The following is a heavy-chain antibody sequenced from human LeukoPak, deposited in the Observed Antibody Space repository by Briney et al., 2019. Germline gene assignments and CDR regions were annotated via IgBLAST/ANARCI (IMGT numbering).Heavy chain of an antibody. J-gene: IGHJ6*02. Sequence: GGSLRLSCAASGFTFTHSWMSWVRQAPGKGLEWVSVIYSGGSTYYADSVKGRFTISRHNSRNTLYLQMNSLRAEDTAVYYCAREGSGSTEDYCYYYGMDVWGQGTTVTVSS. CDR1: GFTFTHSW. D-gene: IGHD3-10*01. CDR2: IYSGGST. V-gene: IGHV3-53*04. CDR3: AREGSGSTEDYCYYYGMDV.